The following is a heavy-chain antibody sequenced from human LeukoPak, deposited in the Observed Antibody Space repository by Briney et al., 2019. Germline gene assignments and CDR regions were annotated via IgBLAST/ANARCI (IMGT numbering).Heavy chain of an antibody. CDR1: GYTFTGYY. CDR3: ARAEGPIAARTYYYYYYYMDV. D-gene: IGHD6-6*01. V-gene: IGHV1-2*06. CDR2: INPNSGGT. J-gene: IGHJ6*03. Sequence: GASVKVSCKASGYTFTGYYMHWVRQASGQGLEWMGRINPNSGGTNYAQKFQGRVTMTRDTSISTAYMELSRLRSDDTAVYYCARAEGPIAARTYYYYYYYMDVWGKGTTVTVSS.